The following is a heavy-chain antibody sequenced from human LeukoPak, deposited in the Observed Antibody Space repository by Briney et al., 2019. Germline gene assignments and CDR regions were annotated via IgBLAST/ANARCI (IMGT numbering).Heavy chain of an antibody. D-gene: IGHD5-12*01. CDR1: GFTFSRYA. CDR2: ISGSVGST. J-gene: IGHJ4*02. Sequence: GGSLRLSCAASGFTFSRYAMSWVRQAPGKGLEWVSAISGSVGSTYYADSVKGRFTISRDNAKNSLYLQMNSLRAEDTAVYYCARGGGYDKVQVDYWGKGTLVTVSS. CDR3: ARGGGYDKVQVDY. V-gene: IGHV3-23*01.